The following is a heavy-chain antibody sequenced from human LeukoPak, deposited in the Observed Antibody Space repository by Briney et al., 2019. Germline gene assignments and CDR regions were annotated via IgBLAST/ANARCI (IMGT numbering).Heavy chain of an antibody. CDR3: ARVTDCSTAYCLSYYFDY. J-gene: IGHJ4*02. D-gene: IGHD2-2*01. CDR1: GYTFTSYG. V-gene: IGHV1-18*01. Sequence: ASVKVSCKASGYTFTSYGISWVRQAPGQGLEWMGWISAYNGNTNYAQKLQGRVTMTTDTSTSTAYMELRSLRSEDTAVYYCARVTDCSTAYCLSYYFDYWGQGTLVTVSS. CDR2: ISAYNGNT.